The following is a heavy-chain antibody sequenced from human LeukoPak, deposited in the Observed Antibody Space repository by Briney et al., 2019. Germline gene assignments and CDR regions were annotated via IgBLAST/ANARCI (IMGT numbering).Heavy chain of an antibody. CDR2: ISGYNGNT. CDR3: ARGFPSGKQWLTN. D-gene: IGHD6-19*01. CDR1: GYTFTSNG. V-gene: IGHV1-18*01. Sequence: ASVKVSCKASGYTFTSNGISWVRQAPGQGLEWMGWISGYNGNTNYAQKLQGRVTMTTDTSTSTAYMELRSLRSDDTAVYFCARGFPSGKQWLTNWGQGTLVTVSS. J-gene: IGHJ4*02.